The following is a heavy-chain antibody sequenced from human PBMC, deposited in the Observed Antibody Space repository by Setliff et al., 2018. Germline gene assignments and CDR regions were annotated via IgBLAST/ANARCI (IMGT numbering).Heavy chain of an antibody. CDR1: GLTFSSYA. Sequence: PGGSLRLSCVASGLTFSSYAMTWVRQAPGKGLEWIGSMYYSGSTYYNPSLKGRVTLSVDTTKNQFSLKLTSMTAADTAVYFCARHLLVQGTYHFDYWGQGSPVTVSS. J-gene: IGHJ4*02. V-gene: IGHV4-39*01. CDR3: ARHLLVQGTYHFDY. CDR2: MYYSGST. D-gene: IGHD3-10*01.